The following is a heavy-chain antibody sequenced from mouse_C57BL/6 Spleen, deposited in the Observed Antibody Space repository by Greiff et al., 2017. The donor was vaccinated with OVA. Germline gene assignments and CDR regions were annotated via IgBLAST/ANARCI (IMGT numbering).Heavy chain of an antibody. CDR2: INPNNGGT. D-gene: IGHD1-1*01. Sequence: EVQLQQSGPELVKPGASVKISCKASGYTFTDYYMNWVKQSHGKSLEWIGDINPNNGGTSYNQKFKGKATLTVDKSSSTAYMELRSLTSEDSAVYYCARSGSNPAWFAYWGQGTLVTVSA. CDR3: ARSGSNPAWFAY. CDR1: GYTFTDYY. J-gene: IGHJ3*01. V-gene: IGHV1-26*01.